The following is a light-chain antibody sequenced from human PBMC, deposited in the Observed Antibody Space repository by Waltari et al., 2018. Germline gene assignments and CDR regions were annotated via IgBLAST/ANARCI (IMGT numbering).Light chain of an antibody. J-gene: IGLJ2*01. Sequence: QSALTQPASVSGSPGQSITISCTGTSSNVENYNLVSWYQHHPGKAPKLLIYEVSKRPAVISNRFSGSTSGNTASLTISGLQAEDESDYYCCSFAGGNNFEVIFGGGTRLTVL. V-gene: IGLV2-23*02. CDR2: EVS. CDR3: CSFAGGNNFEVI. CDR1: SSNVENYNL.